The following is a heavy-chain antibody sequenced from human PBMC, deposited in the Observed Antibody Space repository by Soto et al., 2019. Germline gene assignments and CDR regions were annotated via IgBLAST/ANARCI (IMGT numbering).Heavy chain of an antibody. CDR1: GFTFSSYS. CDR3: ARDQGGDYVLAFYYYYGMDV. D-gene: IGHD4-17*01. V-gene: IGHV3-48*02. Sequence: GGSLRLSCAASGFTFSSYSMNWVRQAPGKGLEWVSYISSSSSTIYYADSVKGRFTISRDNAKNSLYLQMNSLRDEDTAVYYCARDQGGDYVLAFYYYYGMDVWGQGTTVTVSS. J-gene: IGHJ6*02. CDR2: ISSSSSTI.